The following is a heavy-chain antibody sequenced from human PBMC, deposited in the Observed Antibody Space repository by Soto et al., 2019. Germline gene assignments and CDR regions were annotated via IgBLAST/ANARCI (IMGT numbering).Heavy chain of an antibody. Sequence: GGSLRLSCAASGFTVSSNYMSWVRQAPGKGLEWVSVIYSGGSTYYADSVKGRFTISRDNSKNTLYLQMNSLRAEETAVYYCARVRGGGFRFLDYWGQGTLVTVSS. V-gene: IGHV3-66*01. CDR2: IYSGGST. J-gene: IGHJ4*02. D-gene: IGHD2-21*01. CDR3: ARVRGGGFRFLDY. CDR1: GFTVSSNY.